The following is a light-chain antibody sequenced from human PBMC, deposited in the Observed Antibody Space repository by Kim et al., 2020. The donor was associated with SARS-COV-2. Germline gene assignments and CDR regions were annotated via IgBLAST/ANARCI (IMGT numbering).Light chain of an antibody. J-gene: IGLJ3*02. V-gene: IGLV1-40*01. CDR2: GNN. CDR3: QSYDNSLSGPNWV. Sequence: VTISCTGGSSNIGAGHDVHWYHQLPGTAPKLLIYGNNNRPSGVPDRFSGSQSGTSASLAITGLQAEDEADYYCQSYDNSLSGPNWVFGGGTQLTVL. CDR1: SSNIGAGHD.